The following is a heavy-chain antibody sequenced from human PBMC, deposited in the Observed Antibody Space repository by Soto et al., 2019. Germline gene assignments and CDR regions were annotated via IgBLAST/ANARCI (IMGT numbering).Heavy chain of an antibody. Sequence: PSETLSLTCTVSGCSISSYYWSWIRQPPGKGLEWIGYIYYSGSTNYNPSLKSRVTISVDTSKNQFSLKLSSVTAADTAVYYCASSPIYCSSTSCYRDHSFDYWGQGTLVTVSS. V-gene: IGHV4-59*08. D-gene: IGHD2-2*01. CDR1: GCSISSYY. CDR3: ASSPIYCSSTSCYRDHSFDY. CDR2: IYYSGST. J-gene: IGHJ4*02.